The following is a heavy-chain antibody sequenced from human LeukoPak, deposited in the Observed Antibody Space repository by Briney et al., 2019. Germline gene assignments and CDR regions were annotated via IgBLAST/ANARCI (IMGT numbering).Heavy chain of an antibody. CDR3: ARAWSGSYPES. CDR1: GFTFSSYV. CDR2: ISSGGDST. Sequence: GGSLRLSCAASGFTFSSYVMSWVRQAPGKGLEWVSVISSGGDSTYYADSVKGRFTISRDNSKNTLYLQMNSLRAEDTAVYYCARAWSGSYPESWGQGTLVTVSS. V-gene: IGHV3-23*01. J-gene: IGHJ4*02. D-gene: IGHD1-26*01.